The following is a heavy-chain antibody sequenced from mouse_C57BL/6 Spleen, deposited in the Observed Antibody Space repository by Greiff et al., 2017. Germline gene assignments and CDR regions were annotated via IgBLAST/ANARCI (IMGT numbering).Heavy chain of an antibody. J-gene: IGHJ4*01. CDR3: AREGYSPLTAMDY. CDR1: GYTFPSYW. V-gene: IGHV1-55*01. D-gene: IGHD2-3*01. Sequence: VQLQQPGAELVKPGASVKMSCKASGYTFPSYWITWVKQRPGQGLEWIGDIYPGSGSTNYNEKFKSKATLTVDTSSSTAYMQLSSLTSEDSAVXYCAREGYSPLTAMDYWGQGTSVTVSS. CDR2: IYPGSGST.